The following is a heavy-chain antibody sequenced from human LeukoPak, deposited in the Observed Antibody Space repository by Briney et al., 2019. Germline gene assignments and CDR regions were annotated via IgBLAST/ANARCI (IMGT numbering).Heavy chain of an antibody. CDR2: ISGSGDRI. CDR1: GFTFSSYG. Sequence: GGSLRLSCAASGFTFSSYGMSWVRQAPGKGLEWVSAISGSGDRIYYSDSVKGRFTISRDNSKSTLYLQMVSLRAEDTAVYYCAKGGITLVRGSFDYWGQGTLVTVSP. V-gene: IGHV3-23*01. CDR3: AKGGITLVRGSFDY. D-gene: IGHD3-10*01. J-gene: IGHJ4*02.